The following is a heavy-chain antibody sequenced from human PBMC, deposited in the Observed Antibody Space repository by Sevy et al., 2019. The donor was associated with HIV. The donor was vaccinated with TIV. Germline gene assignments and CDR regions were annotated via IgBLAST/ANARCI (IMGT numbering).Heavy chain of an antibody. J-gene: IGHJ2*01. V-gene: IGHV3-13*01. CDR2: IGADGAT. Sequence: GGSLRLSCAASGFTFSNHGMHWVRQVTGQGLEWVSAIGADGATYYPDSMKGRFTISRANAMNSLYLQMNSLTDGDTAVYYCAREARTGYFWYFDLWGRSTLVTVSS. D-gene: IGHD3-9*01. CDR3: AREARTGYFWYFDL. CDR1: GFTFSNHG.